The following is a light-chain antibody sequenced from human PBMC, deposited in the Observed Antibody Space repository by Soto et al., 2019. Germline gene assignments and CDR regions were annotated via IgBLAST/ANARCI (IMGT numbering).Light chain of an antibody. J-gene: IGLJ2*01. CDR1: SSNIGSHN. V-gene: IGLV1-47*01. CDR2: RNN. CDR3: AAWDDSLSGVV. Sequence: QSVLTQPPSASGTPEQRVTISCSGSSSNIGSHNVYWYQQLPGTAPKLLIYRNNQRPSGVPDRFSGSKSGTSASLAISGLRSEDEADYYCAAWDDSLSGVVFGGGTKLTVL.